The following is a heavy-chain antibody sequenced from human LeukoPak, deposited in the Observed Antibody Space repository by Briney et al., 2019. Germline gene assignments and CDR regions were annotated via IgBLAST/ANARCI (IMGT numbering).Heavy chain of an antibody. D-gene: IGHD6-13*01. CDR1: GYTFTGYY. Sequence: ASAKVSCKASGYTFTGYYMHWVRQAPGQGLEWMGWINPNSGGTNYAQKFQGRVTMTRDTSISTAYMELSRLRSDDTAVYYCARGAAAAGTFYYYYYYGMDVWGQGTTVTVSS. V-gene: IGHV1-2*02. CDR3: ARGAAAAGTFYYYYYYGMDV. CDR2: INPNSGGT. J-gene: IGHJ6*02.